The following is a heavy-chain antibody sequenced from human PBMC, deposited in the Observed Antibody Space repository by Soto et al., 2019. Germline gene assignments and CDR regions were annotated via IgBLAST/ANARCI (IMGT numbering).Heavy chain of an antibody. Sequence: ASVKVSCKASGYSLTSYGISWVRQAPGQGLEWMGWISGHDGNTKYAQKFQGRVTMTRSTSISTAYMELSSLTSEDTAVYFCARNRRETGDFDYWGQGTLVTVSS. CDR2: ISGHDGNT. CDR3: ARNRRETGDFDY. CDR1: GYSLTSYG. J-gene: IGHJ4*02. D-gene: IGHD7-27*01. V-gene: IGHV1-18*01.